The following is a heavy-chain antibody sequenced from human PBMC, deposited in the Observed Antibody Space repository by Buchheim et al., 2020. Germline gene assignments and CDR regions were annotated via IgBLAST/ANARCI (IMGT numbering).Heavy chain of an antibody. Sequence: QVQLQGSGPGLVKPSETLSLTCTVSGASVSSGNYYWTWIRRPPGKGLEWIGYIYYSGTTNYNPSLKGRVTISVDTSKNQFSLKLSSVTAADTAVYYCARGDGYMDVWGKGTT. CDR2: IYYSGTT. CDR3: ARGDGYMDV. CDR1: GASVSSGNYY. V-gene: IGHV4-61*01. J-gene: IGHJ6*03.